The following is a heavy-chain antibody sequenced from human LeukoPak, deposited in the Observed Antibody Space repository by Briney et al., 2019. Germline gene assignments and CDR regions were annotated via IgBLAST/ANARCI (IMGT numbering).Heavy chain of an antibody. CDR3: ARENYLYSSGYYGAFDI. CDR2: INWNGGST. CDR1: GFTFDDYG. Sequence: PGGSLRLSCAASGFTFDDYGMSWVRQAPGKGLEWVSGINWNGGSTGYADSVKGRFTISRDNAKNSLYLQMNSLTAEDTALYYCARENYLYSSGYYGAFDIWGQGTMVTVSS. J-gene: IGHJ3*02. D-gene: IGHD3-22*01. V-gene: IGHV3-20*04.